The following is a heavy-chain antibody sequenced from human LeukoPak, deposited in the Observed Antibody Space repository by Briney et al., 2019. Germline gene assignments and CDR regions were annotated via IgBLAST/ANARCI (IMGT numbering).Heavy chain of an antibody. J-gene: IGHJ4*02. Sequence: PSETLSLTCTVSGYSISSGYYWGWIRQPPGKGLEWIGSIYHSGSTYYNPSLKSRVTISVDTSKNQFSLKLSSVTAADTAVYYCARDHYYDSSEGYWGQGTLVTVSS. CDR3: ARDHYYDSSEGY. CDR2: IYHSGST. V-gene: IGHV4-38-2*02. CDR1: GYSISSGYY. D-gene: IGHD3-22*01.